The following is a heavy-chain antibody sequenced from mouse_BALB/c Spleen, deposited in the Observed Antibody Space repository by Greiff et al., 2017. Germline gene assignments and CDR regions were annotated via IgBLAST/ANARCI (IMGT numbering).Heavy chain of an antibody. J-gene: IGHJ2*01. D-gene: IGHD4-1*01. Sequence: EVKLVESGGGLVKPGGSLKLSCTASGFTFSDYYMYWVRQTPEKRLEWVATISDGGSYTYYPDSVKGRFTISRDNAKNNLYLQMSSLKSEDTAMYYCARGTNWEIDYWGQGTTLTVSS. V-gene: IGHV5-4*02. CDR1: GFTFSDYY. CDR2: ISDGGSYT. CDR3: ARGTNWEIDY.